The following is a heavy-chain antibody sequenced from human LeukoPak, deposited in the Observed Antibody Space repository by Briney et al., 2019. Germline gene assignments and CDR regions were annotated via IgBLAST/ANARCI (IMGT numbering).Heavy chain of an antibody. CDR2: IYTRGGT. CDR1: GGSISGDY. CDR3: ARRLGGWDY. V-gene: IGHV4-59*10. J-gene: IGHJ4*02. D-gene: IGHD2-15*01. Sequence: SEALSLTCAVSGGSISGDYWSWIWQPAGKGLEWIGRIYTRGGTNYNPSTKSRVATPVDTSKNKFTLKPSAVTAADTAVYYCARRLGGWDYWGQGTLVTVSS.